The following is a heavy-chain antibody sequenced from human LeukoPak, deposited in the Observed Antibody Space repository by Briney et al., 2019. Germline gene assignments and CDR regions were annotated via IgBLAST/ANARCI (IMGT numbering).Heavy chain of an antibody. D-gene: IGHD3-10*01. CDR3: ARDTPSGSHSPLRGDY. V-gene: IGHV4-30-2*01. CDR2: IYHSGST. J-gene: IGHJ4*02. Sequence: PSETLSLTCTVSGGSISSGGYYWSWIRQPPGKGLEWIGYIYHSGSTYYNPSLKSRVTISVDRSKNQFSLKLSSVTAADTAVYYCARDTPSGSHSPLRGDYWGQGTLVTVSS. CDR1: GGSISSGGYY.